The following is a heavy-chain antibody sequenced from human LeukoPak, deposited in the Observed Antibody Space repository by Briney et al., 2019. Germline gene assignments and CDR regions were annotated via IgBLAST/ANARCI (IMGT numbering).Heavy chain of an antibody. CDR3: ARGVLTHWLARGGSFEY. J-gene: IGHJ4*02. V-gene: IGHV1-2*02. CDR2: INPNSGVT. D-gene: IGHD6-19*01. Sequence: ASVRVSCKASGYTFTGYYMHWVRQAPGQGLEWVGWINPNSGVTNYAQKLQGRVTMTRDTSISTAYMEMSRLRADDTAVYYCARGVLTHWLARGGSFEYWGQGTLVTVSS. CDR1: GYTFTGYY.